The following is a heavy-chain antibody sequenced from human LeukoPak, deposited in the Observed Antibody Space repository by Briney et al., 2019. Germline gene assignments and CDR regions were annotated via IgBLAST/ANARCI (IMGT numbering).Heavy chain of an antibody. Sequence: GGSLRLSCAASGFTFSSYAMSWVRQAPGKGLEWVSAISGSGGSTYYADSVKGRFTISRDNSKNTLYLQMNSLRAEDTAVYYCAKDQAITMVREVTTFDYWGQGTLVTVSS. CDR3: AKDQAITMVREVTTFDY. CDR2: ISGSGGST. V-gene: IGHV3-23*01. D-gene: IGHD3-10*01. J-gene: IGHJ4*02. CDR1: GFTFSSYA.